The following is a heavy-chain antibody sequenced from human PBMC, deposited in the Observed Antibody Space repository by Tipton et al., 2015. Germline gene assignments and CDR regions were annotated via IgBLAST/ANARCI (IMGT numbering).Heavy chain of an antibody. CDR2: IWYDGHNK. Sequence: SLRLSCAASGFTLSRYGMHWVRQAPGKGLEWVAVIWYDGHNKYYADSVKGRFTISRDDSKNTLYLQMNSLRAEDTAVYYCARLKDFRYGTQPGYFDYWGQGIPVTVSS. J-gene: IGHJ4*02. D-gene: IGHD6-13*01. CDR1: GFTLSRYG. CDR3: ARLKDFRYGTQPGYFDY. V-gene: IGHV3-33*01.